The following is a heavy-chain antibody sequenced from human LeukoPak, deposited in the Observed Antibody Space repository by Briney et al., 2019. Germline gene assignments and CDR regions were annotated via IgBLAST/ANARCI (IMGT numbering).Heavy chain of an antibody. Sequence: GGSLRLSCAASGFTFSSYEMNWVRQAPGKGLEWVSYISSSGSTIYYADSVKGRFTISRDNAKNSLYLQMNCLRAEDTAVYYCARSHKRSPYYYYGMDVWGKGTTVTVSS. V-gene: IGHV3-48*03. CDR1: GFTFSSYE. CDR2: ISSSGSTI. J-gene: IGHJ6*04. D-gene: IGHD3-10*01. CDR3: ARSHKRSPYYYYGMDV.